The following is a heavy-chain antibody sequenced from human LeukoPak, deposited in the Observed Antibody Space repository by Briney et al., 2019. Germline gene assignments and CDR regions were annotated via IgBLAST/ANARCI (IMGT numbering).Heavy chain of an antibody. Sequence: SVRVSCKASGGTFSSYAISSVRHAPGQGLEWMGRIIPIFGTANYAQKFQGRVTITADESTSTAYMELSSLRSGDTSVYYCARGALYDSSGYYYVYWGQGTLVTVSS. V-gene: IGHV1-69*15. CDR3: ARGALYDSSGYYYVY. CDR2: IIPIFGTA. D-gene: IGHD3-22*01. J-gene: IGHJ4*02. CDR1: GGTFSSYA.